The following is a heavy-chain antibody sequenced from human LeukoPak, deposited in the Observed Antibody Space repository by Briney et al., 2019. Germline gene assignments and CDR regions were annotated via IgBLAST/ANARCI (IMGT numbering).Heavy chain of an antibody. CDR1: GFNFSSYA. CDR3: AKSSIAVPGTTLDY. D-gene: IGHD6-19*01. Sequence: GGSLRLSCAASGFNFSSYAMNWVRQTPRKGLEWISVISGRGGSTYYADSVKGRFTISRDKSKNTLYLQMNSLRDEDTAVYYCAKSSIAVPGTTLDYWGQGTLVTVSS. V-gene: IGHV3-23*01. J-gene: IGHJ4*02. CDR2: ISGRGGST.